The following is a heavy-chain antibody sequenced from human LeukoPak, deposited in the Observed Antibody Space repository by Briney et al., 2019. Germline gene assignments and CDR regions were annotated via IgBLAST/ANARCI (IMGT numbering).Heavy chain of an antibody. CDR1: GFSLSTNA. D-gene: IGHD1-26*01. CDR2: ISGSGAST. J-gene: IGHJ4*02. CDR3: AKDVGKWESLHYFDY. V-gene: IGHV3-23*01. Sequence: SGGSLRLSCLTSGFSLSTNAMSWVRQAPGKGLEWVSGISGSGASTCYADSVKGRFTISRDDSRNSLYLQMNSLRGEDTAVYYCAKDVGKWESLHYFDYWGQGTLVTVSS.